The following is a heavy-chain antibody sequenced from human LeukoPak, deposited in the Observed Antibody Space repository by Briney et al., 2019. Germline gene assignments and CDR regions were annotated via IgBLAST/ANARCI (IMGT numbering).Heavy chain of an antibody. J-gene: IGHJ4*02. CDR1: GYTFTGYY. CDR3: AGIAAAGTPGFDY. Sequence: ASVKVSCKASGYTFTGYYMHWVRQAPGQGLEWMGWINPNSGGTNYAQKFQGRVTMTRDTSISTAYMELSRLRSDDTAVYYCAGIAAAGTPGFDYWGQGTLVTASS. D-gene: IGHD6-13*01. V-gene: IGHV1-2*02. CDR2: INPNSGGT.